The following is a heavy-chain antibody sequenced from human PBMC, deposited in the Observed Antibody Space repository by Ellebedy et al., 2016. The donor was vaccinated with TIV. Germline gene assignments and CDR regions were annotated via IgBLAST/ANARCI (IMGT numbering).Heavy chain of an antibody. CDR2: IYHIGST. J-gene: IGHJ6*02. Sequence: SDTLSLTXTVSGYSIRSGYYWGWIRQPPGKGLDWIGNIYHIGSTYYNPSLRSRVTLSLDRSKNQVSLELSSVTAADTAVYYCARTDLRYGMDVWGQGTTVTVSS. V-gene: IGHV4-38-2*02. CDR1: GYSIRSGYY. D-gene: IGHD3-16*01. CDR3: ARTDLRYGMDV.